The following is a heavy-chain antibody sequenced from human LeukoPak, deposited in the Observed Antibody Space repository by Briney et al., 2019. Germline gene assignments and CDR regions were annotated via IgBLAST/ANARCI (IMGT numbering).Heavy chain of an antibody. J-gene: IGHJ5*02. V-gene: IGHV1-46*01. CDR1: GYTFTSYY. CDR2: INPSGGST. D-gene: IGHD3-10*01. Sequence: ASVKVSCKASGYTFTSYYMHWVRQAPGQGLEWMGIINPSGGSTSYAQKFQGRVTMTRDTSTSTVYMELSSLRSEDTAVYYCARGLAPYHGSDWFDPWGQGTLVTVSS. CDR3: ARGLAPYHGSDWFDP.